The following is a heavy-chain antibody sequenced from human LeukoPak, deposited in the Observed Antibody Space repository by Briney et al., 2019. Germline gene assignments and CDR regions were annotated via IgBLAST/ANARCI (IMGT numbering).Heavy chain of an antibody. CDR2: IETSGNT. V-gene: IGHV4-4*07. D-gene: IGHD3-10*01. Sequence: SETLSLTCTVSGGSISSYYWSWIRQPAGKGLEWIGRIETSGNTNYKPSLKSRVTMSVDTSKNQFSLQLKSVTAADTAVYYCVSIQLRTSWFDPWGQGTLVTVSSGWTFCHCDYYYYNYMDVWGKGTTVTVSS. J-gene: IGHJ6*03. CDR3: VSIQLRTSWFDPWGQGTLVTVSSGWTFCHCDYYYYNYMDV. CDR1: GGSISSYY.